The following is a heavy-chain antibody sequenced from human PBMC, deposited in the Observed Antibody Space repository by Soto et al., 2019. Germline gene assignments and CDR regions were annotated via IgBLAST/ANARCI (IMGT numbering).Heavy chain of an antibody. Sequence: EVQLLESGGDLVQPGGSLRLSCAASAFTFSSYAMSWVRQAPGKGLEWVSTISDGGGSAYYAASVEGRFTISRDNSKNTLFLQMHTLRAEDTAVYYCAKAALFSSTWETGMGYFDYWGQGTLVTVSS. CDR1: AFTFSSYA. V-gene: IGHV3-23*01. CDR2: ISDGGGSA. D-gene: IGHD6-13*01. J-gene: IGHJ4*02. CDR3: AKAALFSSTWETGMGYFDY.